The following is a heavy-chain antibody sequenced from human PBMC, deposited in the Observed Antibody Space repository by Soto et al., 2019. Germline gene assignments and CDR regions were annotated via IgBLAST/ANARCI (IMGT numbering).Heavy chain of an antibody. Sequence: QVRLVESGGGVVQPGRSLRLSCAASGFTFSTYGMHWVRQAPGKGLEWVAVISYGGSNKYYADSVKGRFTISRDNSKPTLNLQMHSLRSEDTAVYYSAKDLRGYNYGSYRRFDYWGQGTLVTVSS. CDR3: AKDLRGYNYGSYRRFDY. CDR2: ISYGGSNK. D-gene: IGHD5-18*01. CDR1: GFTFSTYG. V-gene: IGHV3-30*18. J-gene: IGHJ4*02.